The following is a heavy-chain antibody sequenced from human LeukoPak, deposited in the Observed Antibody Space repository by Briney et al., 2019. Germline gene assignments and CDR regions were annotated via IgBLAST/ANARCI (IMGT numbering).Heavy chain of an antibody. J-gene: IGHJ4*02. CDR2: ISYDGSNK. Sequence: HPGGSLRLSCAASGFTFNSYGMHWVRQAPGKGLEWVAVISYDGSNKYYADSVKGRFTISRDNSKNTLYLQMNSLRAEDTAVYYCAKPYYYGSGSYYNEAGDYWGQGTLVTVSS. V-gene: IGHV3-30*18. CDR3: AKPYYYGSGSYYNEAGDY. CDR1: GFTFNSYG. D-gene: IGHD3-10*01.